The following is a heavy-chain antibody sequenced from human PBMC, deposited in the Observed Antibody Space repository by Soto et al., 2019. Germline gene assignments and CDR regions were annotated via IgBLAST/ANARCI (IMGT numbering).Heavy chain of an antibody. D-gene: IGHD3-16*01. CDR2: IIPIFGTA. J-gene: IGHJ4*02. CDR3: ASKGEEEVFDY. CDR1: GGTFSSYA. Sequence: ASVKVSCKASGGTFSSYAISWVRQAPGQGLEWMGGIIPIFGTANYAQKFQGRVTITADESTSTAYMELSSLRSEDTAVYYCASKGEEEVFDYWGQGTLVTVSS. V-gene: IGHV1-69*13.